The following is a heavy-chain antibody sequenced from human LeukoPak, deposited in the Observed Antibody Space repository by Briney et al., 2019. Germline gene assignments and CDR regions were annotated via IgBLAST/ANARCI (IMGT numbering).Heavy chain of an antibody. V-gene: IGHV1-69*05. Sequence: WASAKVSCKASRGTFSSYAISWVPQAPGQGLEWMGGIDPIFGTANYAQKFQGRVTITTDESTSTAYMELSSLRSEDTAVYYCARSYYYYYMDVWGKGTTVTVSS. J-gene: IGHJ6*03. CDR2: IDPIFGTA. CDR1: RGTFSSYA. CDR3: ARSYYYYYMDV.